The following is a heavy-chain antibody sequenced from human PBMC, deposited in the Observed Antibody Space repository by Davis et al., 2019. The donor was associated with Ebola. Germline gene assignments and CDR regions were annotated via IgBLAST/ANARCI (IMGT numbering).Heavy chain of an antibody. J-gene: IGHJ5*01. CDR2: INPNSGGT. CDR3: AREAGATTRIYDS. CDR1: GYTFTGYY. V-gene: IGHV1-2*02. D-gene: IGHD1-26*01. Sequence: ASVKVSCKASGYTFTGYYMHWVRQAPGQGLEWMGWINPNSGGTNYAQKFQGRVTMTRDTSRSTAYMELRSLRSDDTAVYYCAREAGATTRIYDSWGQGTLVTVSS.